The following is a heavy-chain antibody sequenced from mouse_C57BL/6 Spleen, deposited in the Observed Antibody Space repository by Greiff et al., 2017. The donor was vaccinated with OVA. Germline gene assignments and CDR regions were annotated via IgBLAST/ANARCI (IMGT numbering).Heavy chain of an antibody. Sequence: EVHLVESGGGLVKPGGSLKLSCAASGFTFSDYGMHWVRQAPEKGLEWVAYISSGSSTIYYADTVQGGFTISRDNAKNTLFLQMTSLGSEDTAMYYCTRNYYGSSLYLDCWGQGPTLTVSS. CDR1: GFTFSDYG. CDR2: ISSGSSTI. D-gene: IGHD1-1*01. CDR3: TRNYYGSSLYLDC. V-gene: IGHV5-17*01. J-gene: IGHJ2*01.